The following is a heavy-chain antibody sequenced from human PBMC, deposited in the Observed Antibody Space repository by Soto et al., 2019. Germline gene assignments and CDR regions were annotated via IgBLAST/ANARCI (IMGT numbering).Heavy chain of an antibody. CDR2: ISGSGGNT. CDR1: GFIFNNYA. CDR3: VKARSGWYLYYFDY. Sequence: DVKLLESGGGLVQRGGSLRLYCAASGFIFNNYAMNWVRQAPGKGLEWVSGISGSGGNTYYADSVKGRFAISRDKSNNTLYLQLSSLKAEDTAVYYCVKARSGWYLYYFDYWGQGTRVTVSS. V-gene: IGHV3-23*01. D-gene: IGHD6-19*01. J-gene: IGHJ4*02.